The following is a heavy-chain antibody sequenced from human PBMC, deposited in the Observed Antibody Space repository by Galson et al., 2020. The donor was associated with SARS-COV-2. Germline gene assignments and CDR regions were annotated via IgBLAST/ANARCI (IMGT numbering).Heavy chain of an antibody. CDR2: IKSKNDGGTT. CDR3: TANLLDGYSITN. J-gene: IGHJ4*02. V-gene: IGHV3-15*01. CDR1: ELTFSDVW. D-gene: IGHD3-10*01. Sequence: PGRSLRLSCEASELTFSDVWMSWVRQAPGKGLEWVGRIKSKNDGGTTDYGAPVKGRVTISRDDSKNTVYLQMKSLKIEDTAVYYCTANLLDGYSITNWGQGTLVPVSS.